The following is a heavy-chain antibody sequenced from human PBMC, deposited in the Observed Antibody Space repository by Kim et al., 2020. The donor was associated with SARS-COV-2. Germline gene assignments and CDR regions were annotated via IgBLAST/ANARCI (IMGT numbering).Heavy chain of an antibody. D-gene: IGHD5-12*01. Sequence: GGSLRLSCAASGVSFSRFGIHWIRQAPGMGLEWVALISYDGSKKHYIESVKGRFSLSRDNSKNTVFLQMNSLRPEDTAMYYCALWGERVATAFWGQGTLVTVSS. CDR2: ISYDGSKK. V-gene: IGHV3-30*03. CDR3: ALWGERVATAF. CDR1: GVSFSRFG. J-gene: IGHJ4*02.